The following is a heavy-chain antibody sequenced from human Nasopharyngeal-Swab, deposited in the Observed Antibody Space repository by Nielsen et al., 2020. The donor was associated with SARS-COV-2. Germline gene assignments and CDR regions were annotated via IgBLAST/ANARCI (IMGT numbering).Heavy chain of an antibody. CDR1: GFPFSSYA. CDR3: AKDVGSGRQLALYYFDY. J-gene: IGHJ4*02. CDR2: ISGSGGST. V-gene: IGHV3-23*01. Sequence: GSPRLSCVASGFPFSSYAMSWVRPASGKGLERVSAISGSGGSTYYADCVKGRFTINRDNSKNTLYLQMNSLRAEDTAIDYYAKDVGSGRQLALYYFDYWGQGTLVTVSS. D-gene: IGHD3-10*01.